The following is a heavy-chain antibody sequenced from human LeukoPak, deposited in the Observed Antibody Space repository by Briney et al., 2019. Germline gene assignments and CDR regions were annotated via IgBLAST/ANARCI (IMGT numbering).Heavy chain of an antibody. CDR2: VSYDGTDT. Sequence: GGSLRLSCAASGFTFTNYAMNWVRQAPGKGLEWVATVSYDGTDTSYADSVKGRFAIFRDNSKHTVYLQMDSLRAEDTAVYYCAKSHVSTATGTGRYFDYWGQGTLVTVSS. CDR1: GFTFTNYA. V-gene: IGHV3-30-3*02. D-gene: IGHD3-9*01. CDR3: AKSHVSTATGTGRYFDY. J-gene: IGHJ4*02.